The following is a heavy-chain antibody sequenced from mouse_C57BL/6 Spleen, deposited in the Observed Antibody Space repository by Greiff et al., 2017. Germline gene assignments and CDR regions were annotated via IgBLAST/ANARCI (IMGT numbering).Heavy chain of an antibody. J-gene: IGHJ2*01. D-gene: IGHD1-1*01. Sequence: VQLKQSGAELVRPGASVKLSCTASGFNIKDYYMHWVKQRPEQGLEWIGRIDPEDGDTEYAPKFQGKATMTADTSSNTAYLQLSSLTSEDTAVYYCTIYYYGSSALDYWGQGTTLTVSS. V-gene: IGHV14-1*01. CDR2: IDPEDGDT. CDR3: TIYYYGSSALDY. CDR1: GFNIKDYY.